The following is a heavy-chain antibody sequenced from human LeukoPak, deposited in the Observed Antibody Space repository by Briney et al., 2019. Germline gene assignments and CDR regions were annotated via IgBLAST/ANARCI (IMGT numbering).Heavy chain of an antibody. D-gene: IGHD3-10*01. CDR3: AKDLSPLVWFVSGSDAFDI. V-gene: IGHV3-30*18. CDR1: RFTFSTYG. J-gene: IGHJ3*02. CDR2: ISYDGGNK. Sequence: PGGSLRLSCAASRFTFSTYGMCWGRQAPGKGLGWGAVISYDGGNKYYADSVKGRFTISRDNSKNRLSLQMHSVRVEDTAVYYCAKDLSPLVWFVSGSDAFDIWGKGTMVTVSS.